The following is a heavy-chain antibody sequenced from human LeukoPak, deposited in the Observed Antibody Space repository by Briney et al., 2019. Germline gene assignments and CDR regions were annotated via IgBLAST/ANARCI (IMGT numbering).Heavy chain of an antibody. CDR1: GGSISSGDYY. Sequence: SETLSLTCTVSGGSISSGDYYWSWIRQPPGKGLEWIGYIYYSGSTNYNPSLKSRVTISVDTSKNQFSLKLSSVTAADTAVYYCARHLPGYSSSFFDYWGQGTLVTVSS. D-gene: IGHD6-13*01. V-gene: IGHV4-61*08. J-gene: IGHJ4*02. CDR3: ARHLPGYSSSFFDY. CDR2: IYYSGST.